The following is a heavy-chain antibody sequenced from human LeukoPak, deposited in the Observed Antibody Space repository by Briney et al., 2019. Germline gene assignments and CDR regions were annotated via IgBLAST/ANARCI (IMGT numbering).Heavy chain of an antibody. J-gene: IGHJ6*02. CDR1: GFTLSSYW. V-gene: IGHV3-74*01. CDR3: TRVQAGRAGLMDV. D-gene: IGHD6-13*01. Sequence: PGGSLRLSCAASGFTLSSYWMHWVRQAPGEGLVWVSRIDPDGSTTNYVDSVKGRFTTSRDNAKNTLYLQMNSLRAEDTALYYCTRVQAGRAGLMDVWGRGTTVTVSS. CDR2: IDPDGSTT.